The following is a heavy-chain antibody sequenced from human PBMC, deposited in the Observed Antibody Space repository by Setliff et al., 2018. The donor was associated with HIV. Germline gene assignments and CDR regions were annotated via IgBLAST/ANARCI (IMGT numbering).Heavy chain of an antibody. Sequence: LKISCKGSGYSFTTYWIGWVRQMPGKGLEWMGIIYPGDSDTRYSPSFQGQVTISADKSISAAYLQWSNLKASDTAMYYCARRYYYDSSGYYYPYDAFDIWGQGTMVTVS. CDR3: ARRYYYDSSGYYYPYDAFDI. CDR2: IYPGDSDT. V-gene: IGHV5-51*01. J-gene: IGHJ3*02. CDR1: GYSFTTYW. D-gene: IGHD3-22*01.